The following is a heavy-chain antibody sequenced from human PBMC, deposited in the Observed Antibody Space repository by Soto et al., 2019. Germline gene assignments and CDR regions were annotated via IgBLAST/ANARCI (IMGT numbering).Heavy chain of an antibody. CDR2: FDPEDGET. D-gene: IGHD6-13*01. Sequence: QVQLVQSGAEVKEPGASVKVSCKVSWYTLTELSMNWVRQAPGKGREWLGGFDPEDGETIYAQKFQGRVTMTEDTSTDTAYMELSSLRSEDTAVYYCATKGRWYVGYYYYGMDVWGQGTTVTVSS. V-gene: IGHV1-24*01. J-gene: IGHJ6*02. CDR1: WYTLTELS. CDR3: ATKGRWYVGYYYYGMDV.